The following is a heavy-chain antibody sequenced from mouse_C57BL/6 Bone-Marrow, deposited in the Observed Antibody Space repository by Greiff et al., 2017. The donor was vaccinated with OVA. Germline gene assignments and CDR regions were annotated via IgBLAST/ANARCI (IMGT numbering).Heavy chain of an antibody. Sequence: VQLQQSGAELAKPGASVKLSCKASGYTFTSYWMHWVKQRPGQGLEWIGYINPSSGYTKYNQKFKDKATLTADKSSSTAYMQLSSLTYEDSAVYYCARPLIYYYGSSYGRYARDYWGQGTSVTVSS. J-gene: IGHJ4*01. CDR3: ARPLIYYYGSSYGRYARDY. CDR1: GYTFTSYW. D-gene: IGHD1-1*01. CDR2: INPSSGYT. V-gene: IGHV1-7*01.